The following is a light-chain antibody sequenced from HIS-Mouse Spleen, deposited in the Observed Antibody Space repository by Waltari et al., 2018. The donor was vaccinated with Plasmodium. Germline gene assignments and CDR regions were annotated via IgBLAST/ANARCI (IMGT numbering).Light chain of an antibody. J-gene: IGLJ3*02. V-gene: IGLV3-25*03. CDR3: QSADSSGTPNWV. Sequence: SYELTQPPSVSVSPAQTARITCSGDALPKQYAYWYQQKPGQAPVLVIYKDSERPSGIPERFSGSSSGTTVTLTISGVQAEDEADYYCQSADSSGTPNWVFGGGTKLTVL. CDR2: KDS. CDR1: ALPKQY.